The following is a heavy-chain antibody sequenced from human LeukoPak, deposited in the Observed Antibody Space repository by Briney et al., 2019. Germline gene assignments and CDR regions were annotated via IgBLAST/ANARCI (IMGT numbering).Heavy chain of an antibody. J-gene: IGHJ6*03. CDR3: ARIDFPNYYYYYMDV. Sequence: PSETLSLTCSVSGYSISSGYFWGWIRQPPGKGLECVSAITGDGATTYYTDSVRGRFTISRDNAKNSLYLQMNSLRAEDTAVYYCARIDFPNYYYYYMDVWGKGTTVTISS. CDR2: ITGDGATT. V-gene: IGHV3-23*01. D-gene: IGHD3-3*01. CDR1: GYSISSGY.